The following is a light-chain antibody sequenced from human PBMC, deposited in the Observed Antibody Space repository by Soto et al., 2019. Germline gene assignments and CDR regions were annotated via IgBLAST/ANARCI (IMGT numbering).Light chain of an antibody. CDR1: QGINTY. CDR3: QQSGGTQWT. Sequence: DIQMTQSPSSLSASVGDRVTITCRASQGINTYVNWYQQKPGKAARLLIYAATSVQSGFPSRFSGSGSGKDFTPSISSLQAEDFATYYCQQSGGTQWTFGQGTKVDI. CDR2: AAT. V-gene: IGKV1-39*01. J-gene: IGKJ1*01.